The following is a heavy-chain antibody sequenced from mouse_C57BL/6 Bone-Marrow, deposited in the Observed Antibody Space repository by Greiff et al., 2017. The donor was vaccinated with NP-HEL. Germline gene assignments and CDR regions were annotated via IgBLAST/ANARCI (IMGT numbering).Heavy chain of an antibody. Sequence: EVQGVESGGGLVKPGGSLKLSCAASGFTFSSYAMSWVRQTPEKRLEWVATISDGGSYTYYPDNVKGRFTISRDNAKNNLYLQMSHLKSEDTAMYYCARDDWDAMDYWGQGTSVTVSS. V-gene: IGHV5-4*01. CDR2: ISDGGSYT. CDR1: GFTFSSYA. D-gene: IGHD4-1*01. CDR3: ARDDWDAMDY. J-gene: IGHJ4*01.